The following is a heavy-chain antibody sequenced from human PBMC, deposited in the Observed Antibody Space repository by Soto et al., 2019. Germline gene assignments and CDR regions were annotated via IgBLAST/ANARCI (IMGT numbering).Heavy chain of an antibody. CDR1: GGTFSSYA. CDR2: IIPIFGTA. D-gene: IGHD2-2*01. Sequence: QVQLVQSGAEVKKPGSSVKVSCKASGGTFSSYAISWVRQAPGQGLEWMGGIIPIFGTANYAQKFQGRVTITADESTSTAYMELSSLRSEDTAVYYCARWGLTEPAANYYYYGMDVWGQGTTVTVSS. J-gene: IGHJ6*02. V-gene: IGHV1-69*01. CDR3: ARWGLTEPAANYYYYGMDV.